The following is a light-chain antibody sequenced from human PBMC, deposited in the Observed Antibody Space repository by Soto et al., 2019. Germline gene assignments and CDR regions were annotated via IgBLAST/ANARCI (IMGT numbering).Light chain of an antibody. J-gene: IGLJ3*02. V-gene: IGLV2-8*01. CDR2: EVT. Sequence: QSALTQPPSASGSPGQSVTISCTGTSSDVGAYKYVSWYQQYPGKAPKLMIYEVTKRPSGVPDRFSGSKSGNTAPLTVSGLQAEDEADYYCTSYVGNDIWVFGGGTKLTVL. CDR1: SSDVGAYKY. CDR3: TSYVGNDIWV.